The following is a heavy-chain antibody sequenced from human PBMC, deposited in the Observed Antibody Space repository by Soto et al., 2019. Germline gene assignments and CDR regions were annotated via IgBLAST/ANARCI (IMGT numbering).Heavy chain of an antibody. J-gene: IGHJ6*02. CDR1: NGSVSSGTYS. CDR2: IYYSGTT. Sequence: PSDTLSLTCTLSNGSVSSGTYSWGWVRQPPGKGLEWIGYIYYSGTTHYTPSLKSRLTMSMDRANDHFSLNLTSVTAADTAVYFCARGHYYYGMDVWGQGITVTVSS. V-gene: IGHV4-30-2*01. CDR3: ARGHYYYGMDV.